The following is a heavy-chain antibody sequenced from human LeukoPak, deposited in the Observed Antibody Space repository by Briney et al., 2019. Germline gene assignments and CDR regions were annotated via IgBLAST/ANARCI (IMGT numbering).Heavy chain of an antibody. CDR1: GGSISSYY. CDR2: IYDSGST. Sequence: SETLSLTCTVSGGSISSYYWSWIRQPPGKGLEWIGYIYDSGSTNYKSPLKSRVTMSGDTSKNQFSLKLSSVTAADTAVYYCARHAENGCDRFDHWGQGTLVTVSS. CDR3: ARHAENGCDRFDH. J-gene: IGHJ4*02. D-gene: IGHD5-12*01. V-gene: IGHV4-59*08.